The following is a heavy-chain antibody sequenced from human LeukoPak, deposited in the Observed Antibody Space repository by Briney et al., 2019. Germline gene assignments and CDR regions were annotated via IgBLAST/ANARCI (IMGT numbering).Heavy chain of an antibody. Sequence: GASVKVSCKASGYTFTGYYMHWVRQAPGQGLEWMGIINPSGGSTSYAQKFQGRVTMTRDTSTSTVYMELSSLRSEDTAVYYCARGGVYYDSSGYSDGDIWGQGTMVTVSS. V-gene: IGHV1-46*01. J-gene: IGHJ3*02. D-gene: IGHD3-22*01. CDR1: GYTFTGYY. CDR3: ARGGVYYDSSGYSDGDI. CDR2: INPSGGST.